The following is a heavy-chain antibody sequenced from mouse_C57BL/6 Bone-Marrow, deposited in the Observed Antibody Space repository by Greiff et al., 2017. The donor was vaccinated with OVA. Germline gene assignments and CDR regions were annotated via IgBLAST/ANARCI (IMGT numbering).Heavy chain of an antibody. V-gene: IGHV1-22*01. CDR1: GYTFTDYN. J-gene: IGHJ1*03. Sequence: EVQLQQSGPELVKPGASVKMSCKASGYTFTDYNMHWVKQSHGKSLEWIGYINPNNGGTSYNQKFKGKATLTVNKSSSTAYMELRSLTSEDSAVYYCARDGVSGLRRGVYWYFDVWGTGTTVTVSS. CDR3: ARDGVSGLRRGVYWYFDV. CDR2: INPNNGGT. D-gene: IGHD2-4*01.